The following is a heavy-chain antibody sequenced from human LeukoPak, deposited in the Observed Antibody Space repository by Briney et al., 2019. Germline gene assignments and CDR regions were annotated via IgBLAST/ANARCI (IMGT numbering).Heavy chain of an antibody. Sequence: SVKVSCKASGGTFSSYAISWVRQAPGQGLEWMGGIIPIFGTANYAQKFQGRVTITADESTSTAYMELSSLRSEDTAVYYCARGPSCRTMSCPYYMDVWGKGATVTVSS. D-gene: IGHD2-2*01. V-gene: IGHV1-69*13. J-gene: IGHJ6*03. CDR3: ARGPSCRTMSCPYYMDV. CDR1: GGTFSSYA. CDR2: IIPIFGTA.